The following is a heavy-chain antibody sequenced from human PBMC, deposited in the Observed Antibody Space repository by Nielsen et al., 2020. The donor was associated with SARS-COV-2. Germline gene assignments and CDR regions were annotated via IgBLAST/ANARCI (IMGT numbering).Heavy chain of an antibody. J-gene: IGHJ2*01. V-gene: IGHV3-73*01. CDR2: IRSKANSYAT. D-gene: IGHD6-6*01. CDR3: TRHGSSSLAFRYFDL. CDR1: GFTFSGSA. Sequence: GGSLRLSCAASGFTFSGSAMHWVRQASGKGLEWVGRIRSKANSYATAYAASVKGRFTISRDDSKNTAYLQMNSLKTEDTAVYYCTRHGSSSLAFRYFDLWGRGTLVTVSS.